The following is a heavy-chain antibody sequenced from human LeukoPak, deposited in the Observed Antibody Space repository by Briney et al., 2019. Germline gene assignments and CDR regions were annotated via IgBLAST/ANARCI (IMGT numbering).Heavy chain of an antibody. V-gene: IGHV3-23*01. CDR2: ISGSGGST. D-gene: IGHD6-13*01. J-gene: IGHJ4*02. CDR1: GFTFSSYA. CDR3: ARRSGGYSSSWYVDYFDY. Sequence: GGSLRLSCEASGFTFSSYAMSWVRQDPGKGLEWVSGISGSGGSTYYADSVKGRFTISRDNSKNTLYLQMNSLRAEDTAVYYCARRSGGYSSSWYVDYFDYWGQGTLVTVSS.